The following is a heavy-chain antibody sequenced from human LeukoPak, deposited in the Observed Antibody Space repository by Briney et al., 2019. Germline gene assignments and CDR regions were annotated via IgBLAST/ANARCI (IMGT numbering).Heavy chain of an antibody. CDR1: GFTFSSYW. D-gene: IGHD4-17*01. CDR2: IKQDGSEK. J-gene: IGHJ5*02. CDR3: ARRTVTKAENWFGP. V-gene: IGHV3-7*01. Sequence: GGSLRLSCAASGFTFSSYWMSWVRQAPGKGLEWVANIKQDGSEKYYVDSVKGRFTISRDNAKNSLYLQMNSLRAEDTAVYYCARRTVTKAENWFGPWGQGTLVTVSS.